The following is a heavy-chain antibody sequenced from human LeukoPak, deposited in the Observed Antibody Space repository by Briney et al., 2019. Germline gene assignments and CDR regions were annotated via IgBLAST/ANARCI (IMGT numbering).Heavy chain of an antibody. CDR2: ISGSGGST. V-gene: IGHV3-23*01. Sequence: GGSLRLSCEASGFTFSTYGINWVRQAPGKGLEWVSAISGSGGSTYYADSVKGRFTISRDNSKNTLYLQMNSLRAEDTAVYYCARVVDHDYGDYYLDYWGQGTLVTVSS. D-gene: IGHD4-17*01. CDR3: ARVVDHDYGDYYLDY. J-gene: IGHJ4*02. CDR1: GFTFSTYG.